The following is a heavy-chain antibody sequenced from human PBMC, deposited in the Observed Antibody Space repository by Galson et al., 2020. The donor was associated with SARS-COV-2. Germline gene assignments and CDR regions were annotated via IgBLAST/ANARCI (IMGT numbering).Heavy chain of an antibody. V-gene: IGHV1-8*03. CDR1: GYTFISYD. J-gene: IGHJ5*02. Sequence: GESLKISCKASGYTFISYDLHWVRQATGQGLEWMGWMNPNSGHTDYPQKFQGRLTISRNTSTNTAYLELRSLRSEDTAIYYCARERTIGGERWFDPWGQGTPVTVSS. D-gene: IGHD2-8*01. CDR3: ARERTIGGERWFDP. CDR2: MNPNSGHT.